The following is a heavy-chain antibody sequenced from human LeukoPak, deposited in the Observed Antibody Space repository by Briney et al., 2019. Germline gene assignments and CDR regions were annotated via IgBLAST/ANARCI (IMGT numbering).Heavy chain of an antibody. Sequence: GASVKVSCKASGFTFIGYYMQWVRQAPGQGLEWMGWITLNTGDTGSTPTFQGSVTMTRDTSITTAYMELRRLRYDDTPVYYCARDQPALDYWGRGTLVTVSS. J-gene: IGHJ4*02. V-gene: IGHV1-2*02. CDR3: ARDQPALDY. CDR2: ITLNTGDT. CDR1: GFTFIGYY.